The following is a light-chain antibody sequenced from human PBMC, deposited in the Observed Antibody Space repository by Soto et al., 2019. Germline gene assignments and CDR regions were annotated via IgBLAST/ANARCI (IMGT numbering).Light chain of an antibody. CDR2: EGS. CDR1: SSDVGSYNL. CDR3: CSYAGSSTLWL. Sequence: QSVLTQPASVSGSPGQSITISCTGTSSDVGSYNLVSWYQQHPGKAPKLMIYEGSKRPSGVSNRFSGSHSGNTASLTISGLQAEDQADYYCCSYAGSSTLWLFGGGTKLTVL. J-gene: IGLJ3*02. V-gene: IGLV2-23*01.